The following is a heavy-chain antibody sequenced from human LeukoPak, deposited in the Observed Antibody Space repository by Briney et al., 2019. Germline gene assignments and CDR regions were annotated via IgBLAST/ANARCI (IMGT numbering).Heavy chain of an antibody. CDR3: AKDLNTYYYDSSGYPRIDY. D-gene: IGHD3-22*01. CDR1: GGTFSSYA. J-gene: IGHJ4*02. Sequence: ASVKVSCKASGGTFSSYAISWVRQAPGKGLEWVSAISGSGGSTYYADSVKGRFTISRDNSKNTLYLQMNSLRAEDTAVYYCAKDLNTYYYDSSGYPRIDYWGQGTLVTVSS. V-gene: IGHV3-23*01. CDR2: ISGSGGST.